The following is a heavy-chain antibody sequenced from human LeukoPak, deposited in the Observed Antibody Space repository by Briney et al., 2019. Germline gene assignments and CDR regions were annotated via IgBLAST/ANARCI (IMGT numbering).Heavy chain of an antibody. CDR3: ARGTAQTVNTYAFDM. D-gene: IGHD4-17*01. CDR1: GGSISSYY. V-gene: IGHV4-59*01. CDR2: VYYSGST. J-gene: IGHJ3*02. Sequence: ASETLSLTCTVSGGSISSYYWSWIRQPPGKGLDWIGYVYYSGSTNYNPSLKSRVIISVDTSKNQFFLNLISVTAADTAAYYCARGTAQTVNTYAFDMWGQGTMVTVSS.